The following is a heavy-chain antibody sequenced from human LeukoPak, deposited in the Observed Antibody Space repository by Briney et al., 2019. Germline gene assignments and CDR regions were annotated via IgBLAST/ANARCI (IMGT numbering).Heavy chain of an antibody. D-gene: IGHD6-13*01. J-gene: IGHJ6*02. CDR2: IKEDGSEK. CDR1: GFSFSDNW. CDR3: ARSKPPAVKDYYGLDV. Sequence: PGGSLRLSCAASGFSFSDNWMSWVRQAPGKGLEWVANIKEDGSEKNYVDSVKGRFTISRDNSKNTLYLQMNSLRAEDTAMYFCARSKPPAVKDYYGLDVWGQGTTVTVSS. V-gene: IGHV3-7*02.